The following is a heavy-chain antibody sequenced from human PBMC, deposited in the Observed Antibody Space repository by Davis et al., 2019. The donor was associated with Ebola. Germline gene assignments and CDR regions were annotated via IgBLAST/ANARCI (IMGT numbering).Heavy chain of an antibody. D-gene: IGHD2-2*01. CDR2: IYHSGST. CDR3: ARAKGYCSSTSCWVGDYYYYMDV. Sequence: PSETLSLTCAVSGGSISSSNWWSWVRQPPGKGLEWIGEIYHSGSTNYNPSLKSRVTISVDTSKNQFSLKLSSVTAADTAVYYCARAKGYCSSTSCWVGDYYYYMDVWGKGTTVTVSS. V-gene: IGHV4-4*02. CDR1: GGSISSSNW. J-gene: IGHJ6*03.